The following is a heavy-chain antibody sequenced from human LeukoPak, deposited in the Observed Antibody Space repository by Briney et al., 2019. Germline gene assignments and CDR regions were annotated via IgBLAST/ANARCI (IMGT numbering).Heavy chain of an antibody. CDR3: ARMDIGLVRD. Sequence: PGGSLRLSCAASGFTFDDYAMHWVRHAPGKGLEWVSGISWNSGSIGYADSVKGRFTISRDNAKNSLYLQMNSLRAEDTAVYYCARMDIGLVRDWGQGTLVTVSS. V-gene: IGHV3-9*01. CDR1: GFTFDDYA. CDR2: ISWNSGSI. J-gene: IGHJ4*02. D-gene: IGHD2-15*01.